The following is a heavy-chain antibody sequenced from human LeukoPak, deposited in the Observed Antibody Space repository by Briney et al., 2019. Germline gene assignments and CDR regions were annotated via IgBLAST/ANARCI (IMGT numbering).Heavy chain of an antibody. D-gene: IGHD3-22*01. CDR3: ARRGRWDSYYYDTYFDP. Sequence: SVKVSCKASGGTFSSYAISWVRQAPGQGLEWMGGIIPIFGTANYAQKFQGRVTITTDESTSTAYMELSSLRSEDTAVYYCARRGRWDSYYYDTYFDPWGQGTLVTVSS. CDR2: IIPIFGTA. CDR1: GGTFSSYA. J-gene: IGHJ5*02. V-gene: IGHV1-69*05.